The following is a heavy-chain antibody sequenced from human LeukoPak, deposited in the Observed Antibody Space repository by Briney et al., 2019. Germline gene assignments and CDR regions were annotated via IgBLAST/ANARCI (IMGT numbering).Heavy chain of an antibody. Sequence: ASVKVSCKASGYTFTSYAMNWVRQAPGQGLEWMGWINPNSGGTNYAQKFQGRVTMTRDTSISTAYMELSRLRSDDTAVYYCARDFIEYSSSFWGQGTLVTVSS. J-gene: IGHJ4*02. V-gene: IGHV1-2*02. CDR3: ARDFIEYSSSF. D-gene: IGHD6-6*01. CDR2: INPNSGGT. CDR1: GYTFTSYA.